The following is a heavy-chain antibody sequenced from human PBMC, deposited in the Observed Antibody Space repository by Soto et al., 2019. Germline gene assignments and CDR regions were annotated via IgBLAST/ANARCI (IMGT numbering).Heavy chain of an antibody. V-gene: IGHV5-51*01. CDR3: ASPTLLRYFDWLPDDDDAFDI. Sequence: PGESLKISCKGSGYSFTSYWIGWVRQMPGKGLEWMGIIYPGDSDTRYSPSFQGQVTISADKSISTAYLQWSSLKASDTAMYYCASPTLLRYFDWLPDDDDAFDIWGQGTMVTVSS. D-gene: IGHD3-9*01. CDR1: GYSFTSYW. CDR2: IYPGDSDT. J-gene: IGHJ3*02.